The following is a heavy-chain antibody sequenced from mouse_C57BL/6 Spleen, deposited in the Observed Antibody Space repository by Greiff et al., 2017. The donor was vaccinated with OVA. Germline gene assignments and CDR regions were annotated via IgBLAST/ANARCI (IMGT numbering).Heavy chain of an antibody. J-gene: IGHJ3*01. Sequence: QVQLQQSGAELARPGASVKLSCKASGYTFTSYGISWVKQRTGQGLEWIGEIYPRSGNTYYNEKFKGKATLTADKSSSTAYMELRSLTSEDSAVYFCAGPNYYGSSHYPFAYWGQGTLVTVSA. CDR1: GYTFTSYG. V-gene: IGHV1-81*01. CDR3: AGPNYYGSSHYPFAY. D-gene: IGHD1-1*01. CDR2: IYPRSGNT.